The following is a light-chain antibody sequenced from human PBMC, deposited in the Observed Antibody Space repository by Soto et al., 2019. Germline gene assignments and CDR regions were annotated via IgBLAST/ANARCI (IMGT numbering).Light chain of an antibody. J-gene: IGLJ1*01. CDR3: QTWGTGIYV. Sequence: QSVLTQSPSASASLGASVKLTCTLSSGHSSYAIAWHQQQPGKGPRYLMKVSSDGSHKKGDGIPDRFSGSSSGAERFLTISSLQSEDEADYYCQTWGTGIYVFGTGTQLTVL. V-gene: IGLV4-69*01. CDR2: VSSDGSH. CDR1: SGHSSYA.